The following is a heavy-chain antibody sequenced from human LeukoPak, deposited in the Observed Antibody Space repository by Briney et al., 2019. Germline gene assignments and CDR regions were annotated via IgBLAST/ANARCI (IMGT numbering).Heavy chain of an antibody. D-gene: IGHD3-9*01. CDR1: GGTFSSYA. CDR3: ARDPLGFYDILTGYYKDWYFDL. J-gene: IGHJ2*01. V-gene: IGHV1-69*01. Sequence: VKVSCKASGGTFSSYAISWVRQAPGQGLEWMGGVIIFFGTANYAQKFQGRVTITADESTSTAYMELSSLRSEDTAVYYCARDPLGFYDILTGYYKDWYFDLWGRGTLVTVAS. CDR2: VIIFFGTA.